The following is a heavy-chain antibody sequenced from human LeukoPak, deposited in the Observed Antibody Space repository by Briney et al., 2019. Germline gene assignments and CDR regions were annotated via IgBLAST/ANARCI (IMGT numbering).Heavy chain of an antibody. CDR3: ARDRQSGY. CDR2: INPNSGGT. CDR1: GYTFTGYY. V-gene: IGHV1-2*02. J-gene: IGHJ4*02. Sequence: ASVKVSCKASGYTFTGYYMHWVRQAPGQGLEWMGWINPNSGGTNYAQKFQGRVTMTTDTSTSTAYMELRSLRSDDTAVYYCARDRQSGYWGQGTLVTVSS. D-gene: IGHD1-26*01.